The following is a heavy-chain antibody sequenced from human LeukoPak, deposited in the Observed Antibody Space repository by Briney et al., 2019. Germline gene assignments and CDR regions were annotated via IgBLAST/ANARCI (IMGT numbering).Heavy chain of an antibody. D-gene: IGHD2-21*02. Sequence: GGSLRLSCAASGFTFSSYGMHWVRQAPGKGLEWAAFIRYDGSNKDYADSVKGRFTISRDNSKSTLYLQMNSLRAEDTAVYYCAKRVVVTASAHFQHWGQGTLVTVSS. CDR3: AKRVVVTASAHFQH. CDR2: IRYDGSNK. J-gene: IGHJ1*01. V-gene: IGHV3-30*02. CDR1: GFTFSSYG.